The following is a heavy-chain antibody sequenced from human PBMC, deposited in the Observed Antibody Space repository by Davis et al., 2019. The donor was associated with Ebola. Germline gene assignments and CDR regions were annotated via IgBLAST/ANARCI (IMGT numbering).Heavy chain of an antibody. CDR3: ARDYVY. J-gene: IGHJ4*02. D-gene: IGHD3-16*01. Sequence: LRLSCTVSGGSISSGDYYWSWIRQPPGKGLEWIGYIYYSGSTYYSPSLKRRVTISADTSNNQFSLRLSSVTAADTAVYYCARDYVYWGQGTLVTVSP. CDR2: IYYSGST. V-gene: IGHV4-30-4*01. CDR1: GGSISSGDYY.